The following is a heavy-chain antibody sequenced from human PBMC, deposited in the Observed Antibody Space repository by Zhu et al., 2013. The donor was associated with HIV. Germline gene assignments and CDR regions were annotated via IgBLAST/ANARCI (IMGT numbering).Heavy chain of an antibody. J-gene: IGHJ5*02. V-gene: IGHV1-69*01. Sequence: QVQLVQSGAEVKKPGSSVKVSCKASGGTFSSYAISWVRQAPGQGLEWMGGIIPIFGTANYAQKFQGRVTITADESTSTAYMELSSLRSEDTAVYYCARARTLGILELGWFDPWGRGNPSVTVSS. CDR1: GGTFSSYA. CDR2: IIPIFGTA. D-gene: IGHD7-27*01. CDR3: ARARTLGILELGWFDP.